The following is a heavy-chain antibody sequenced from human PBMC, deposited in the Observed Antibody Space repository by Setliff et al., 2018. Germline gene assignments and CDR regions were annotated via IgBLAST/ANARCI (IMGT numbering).Heavy chain of an antibody. D-gene: IGHD1-26*01. J-gene: IGHJ3*02. CDR2: ISAYNGRT. V-gene: IGHV1-18*01. CDR1: AYTFTDYG. CDR3: ARASGGNSVEDGFDI. Sequence: GASVKVSCKASAYTFTDYGIYWVRQAPGQGLEWMGWISAYNGRTNYAEKFHARVTMTTDTATSTAYMELRSLKSDDTAVYYCARASGGNSVEDGFDIWGQGTMVTVS.